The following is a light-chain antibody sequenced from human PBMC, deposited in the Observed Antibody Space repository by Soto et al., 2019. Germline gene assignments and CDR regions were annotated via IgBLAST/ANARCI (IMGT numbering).Light chain of an antibody. Sequence: IQMTQSPTSLSASVGDRVTITCWASQDIRNFVAWYQQKPGKAPKLLIYAASTLQSGVPSRFSGSGSGTDFTLPINSLQPEDVATYSCQKYSSVPVFGPGTKVEIK. V-gene: IGKV1-27*01. CDR1: QDIRNF. J-gene: IGKJ3*01. CDR3: QKYSSVPV. CDR2: AAS.